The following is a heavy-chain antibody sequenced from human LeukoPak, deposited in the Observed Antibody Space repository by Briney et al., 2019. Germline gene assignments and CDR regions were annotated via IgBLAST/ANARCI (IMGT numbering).Heavy chain of an antibody. J-gene: IGHJ6*02. Sequence: ASVTVSCTASGYTFTISGISWVRQAPGQGLEWMGCINTYNGNTNYAQKLQGRVTMTTDTPTSTAYMELRSLRSDDTAVYYCARDEQWLVPISRPFYGMDVWGQGTTVTVSS. CDR1: GYTFTISG. CDR3: ARDEQWLVPISRPFYGMDV. V-gene: IGHV1-18*01. D-gene: IGHD6-19*01. CDR2: INTYNGNT.